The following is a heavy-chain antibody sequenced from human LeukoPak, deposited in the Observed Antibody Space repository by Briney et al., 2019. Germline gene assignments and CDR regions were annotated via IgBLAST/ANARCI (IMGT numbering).Heavy chain of an antibody. CDR1: GFTFSNYN. Sequence: GGSLRLSCAAYGFTFSNYNMNWVRQAPGKGLEWVSLISGDGGSKYYADSVKGRFTISRDNSKNSLYLQMNSLRTEDTALYYCAKDRKLRYWGQGTLVTVSS. V-gene: IGHV3-43*02. D-gene: IGHD1-14*01. CDR3: AKDRKLRY. J-gene: IGHJ4*02. CDR2: ISGDGGSK.